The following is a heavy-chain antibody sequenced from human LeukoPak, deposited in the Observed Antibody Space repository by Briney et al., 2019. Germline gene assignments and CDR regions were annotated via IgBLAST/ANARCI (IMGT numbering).Heavy chain of an antibody. D-gene: IGHD3-16*01. CDR2: INERGDWT. Sequence: GGSLRLSCAASGFTFSVSAMYWIRQAPGKGLEWVSVINERGDWTNHADSVKGRFTIFRDNSKNTLYLQMNSLRVEDTALYYFANDWHLGAWGQGTLVTVSS. CDR3: ANDWHLGA. J-gene: IGHJ4*02. CDR1: GFTFSVSA. V-gene: IGHV3-23*01.